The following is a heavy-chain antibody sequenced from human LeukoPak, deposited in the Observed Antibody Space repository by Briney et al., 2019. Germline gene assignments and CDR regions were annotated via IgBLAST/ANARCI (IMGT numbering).Heavy chain of an antibody. J-gene: IGHJ4*02. CDR3: AYRNTLDY. D-gene: IGHD1-26*01. CDR2: IRPDGSEK. CDR1: GFSFSGHW. V-gene: IGHV3-7*02. Sequence: GGSLRLSCAASGFSFSGHWMNWVRQPPGKGLEWVANIRPDGSEKYYVDSVKGRFTISRDDAKRSLDLQMDSLRAEDTAIYYCAYRNTLDYWGQGTLVTVSS.